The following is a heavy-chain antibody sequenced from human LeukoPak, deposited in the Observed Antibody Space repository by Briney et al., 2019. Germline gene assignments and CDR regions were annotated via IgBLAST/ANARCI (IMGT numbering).Heavy chain of an antibody. V-gene: IGHV4-4*02. Sequence: PSVTLSLTGSGSGGSINRVNWWTWVRGPPGKGLGWIGEDYYTGNTHYNPSRRSRVTISVDKSQNQFSLDLSSVTAADPAVYYCARDWDGRDSDRSGYYPRWFDPWGQGTLVTVSS. CDR1: GGSINRVNW. CDR3: ARDWDGRDSDRSGYYPRWFDP. CDR2: DYYTGNT. J-gene: IGHJ5*02. D-gene: IGHD3-22*01.